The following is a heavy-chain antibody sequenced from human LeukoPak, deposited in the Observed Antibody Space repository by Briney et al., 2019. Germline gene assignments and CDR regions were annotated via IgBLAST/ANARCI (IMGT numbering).Heavy chain of an antibody. J-gene: IGHJ4*02. V-gene: IGHV1-2*02. CDR3: ARDRYTSSWTTAFDY. CDR1: GYTFTGYY. Sequence: GASVKVSCTTSGYTFTGYYIHWVRQAHGQGLEWMGWINPNNGGTNYAQKFQGRVTMTRATSISTAYMELTRLRSDDTAVYYCARDRYTSSWTTAFDYWGQGTLVTVSS. CDR2: INPNNGGT. D-gene: IGHD6-13*01.